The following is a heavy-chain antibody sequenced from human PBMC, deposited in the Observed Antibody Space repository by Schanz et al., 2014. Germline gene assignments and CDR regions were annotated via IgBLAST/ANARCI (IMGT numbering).Heavy chain of an antibody. J-gene: IGHJ4*02. Sequence: QVQLVESGGGLVKPGGSLRLSCAASGFKFSIYAMHWVRQAPGKGLEWVAIITYDGSNTYHADSVKGRFTISRDNSKNTLYLQMNSLRAEDTAVYYCIRGDIMVVPVAHFWGQGILVTVSS. CDR1: GFKFSIYA. CDR2: ITYDGSNT. D-gene: IGHD2-2*01. CDR3: IRGDIMVVPVAHF. V-gene: IGHV3-30*04.